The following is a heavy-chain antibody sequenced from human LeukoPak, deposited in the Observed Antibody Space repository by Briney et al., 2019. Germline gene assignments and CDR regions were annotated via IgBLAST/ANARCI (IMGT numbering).Heavy chain of an antibody. D-gene: IGHD2-2*01. J-gene: IGHJ3*02. CDR1: GYSFTSYW. CDR2: IYPGDSDT. Sequence: GESLKISCKGSGYSFTSYWIGWVRQMPGKGLEWMGIIYPGDSDTRYSPSFQGQVTISADKSISTAYLQWSSLKASDTAMYYCARQAGPAAIAFAFDIWGQGTMVTVSS. V-gene: IGHV5-51*01. CDR3: ARQAGPAAIAFAFDI.